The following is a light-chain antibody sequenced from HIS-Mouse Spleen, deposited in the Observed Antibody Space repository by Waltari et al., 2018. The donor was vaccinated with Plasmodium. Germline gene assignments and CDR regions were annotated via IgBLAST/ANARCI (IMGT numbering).Light chain of an antibody. V-gene: IGLV2-8*01. CDR1: RSDVGGYNS. J-gene: IGLJ2*01. CDR2: EVS. CDR3: SSYAGSNVV. Sequence: QSALTQPPSASGSPGQPVTIPSTGTRSDVGGYNSLSWYQQHPGKAPKLMIYEVSKRPSGVPDRFSGSKSGNTASLTVSGLQAEDEADYYCSSYAGSNVVFGGGTKLTVL.